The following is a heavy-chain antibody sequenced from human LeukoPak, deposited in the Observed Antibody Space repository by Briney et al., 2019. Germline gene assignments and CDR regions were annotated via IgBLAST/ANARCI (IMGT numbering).Heavy chain of an antibody. CDR1: GVSFSGYY. CDR3: ALLWFGEGYYYYGMDV. Sequence: SETLSLTCAVYGVSFSGYYWSWIRQPLGKGLEWIGEINHSGSTNYNPSLKSRVTISVDTSKNQFSLKLSSVTAADTAVYYCALLWFGEGYYYYGMDVWGQGTTVTVSS. CDR2: INHSGST. J-gene: IGHJ6*02. V-gene: IGHV4-34*01. D-gene: IGHD3-10*01.